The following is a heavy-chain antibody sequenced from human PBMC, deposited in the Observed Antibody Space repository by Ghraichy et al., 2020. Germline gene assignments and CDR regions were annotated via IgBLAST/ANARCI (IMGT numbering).Heavy chain of an antibody. D-gene: IGHD3-22*01. Sequence: SETLSLTCTVSGGSISSYYWSWIRQPPGKGLEWIGYIYYSGSTNYNPSLKSRVTISVDTSKNQFSLKLSSVTAADTAVYYCARIRYDSSGYYLFDYWGQGTLVTVSS. CDR2: IYYSGST. CDR1: GGSISSYY. CDR3: ARIRYDSSGYYLFDY. J-gene: IGHJ4*02. V-gene: IGHV4-59*01.